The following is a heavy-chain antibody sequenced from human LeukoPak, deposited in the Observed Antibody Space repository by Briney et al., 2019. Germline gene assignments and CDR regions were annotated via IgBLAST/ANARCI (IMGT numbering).Heavy chain of an antibody. D-gene: IGHD6-13*01. V-gene: IGHV4-38-2*02. CDR2: IYYSGST. J-gene: IGHJ4*02. Sequence: SETLSLTCTVSGYSISSGYYWGWIRQPPGKGLEWIGSIYYSGSTYYNPSLKSRVTISVDTSKNQFSLKLSSVTAADTAVYYCASSHGRRRIAAAYYWGQGTLVTVSS. CDR1: GYSISSGYY. CDR3: ASSHGRRRIAAAYY.